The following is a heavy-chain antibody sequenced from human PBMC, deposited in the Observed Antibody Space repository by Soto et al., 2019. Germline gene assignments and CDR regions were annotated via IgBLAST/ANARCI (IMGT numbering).Heavy chain of an antibody. CDR1: GFTFSSYA. CDR2: ISGSGGST. D-gene: IGHD3-10*01. CDR3: ANTPPTLLLWFGEGPDAFDI. Sequence: GGSLRLSCAASGFTFSSYAMSWVRQAPGKGLEWVSAISGSGGSTYYADSVKGRFTISRDNSKNTLYLQMNSLRAEDTAVYYCANTPPTLLLWFGEGPDAFDIWGQGTMVTVSS. J-gene: IGHJ3*02. V-gene: IGHV3-23*01.